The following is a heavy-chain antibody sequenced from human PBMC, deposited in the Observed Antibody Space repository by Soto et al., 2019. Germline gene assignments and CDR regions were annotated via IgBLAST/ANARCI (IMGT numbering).Heavy chain of an antibody. V-gene: IGHV4-59*01. CDR2: IFYTGST. CDR1: GGSIXXXX. Sequence: QVQLQESGPGLVKPSQXXXLTCTVSGGSIXXXXXXWTRQPPGKGLEWIGSIFYTGSTDYNPSLKSRVTLSLATSKNQFSLNLSSVTAADTAVYYCARVNRGAFDHWGQGALVTVSS. J-gene: IGHJ4*02. CDR3: ARVNRGAFDH.